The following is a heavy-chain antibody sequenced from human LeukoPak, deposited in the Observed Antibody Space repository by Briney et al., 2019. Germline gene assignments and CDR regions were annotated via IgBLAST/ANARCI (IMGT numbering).Heavy chain of an antibody. CDR3: ASAYCGGECYSGGNWFDP. CDR2: IIPIFGTA. D-gene: IGHD2-21*01. J-gene: IGHJ5*02. V-gene: IGHV1-69*05. CDR1: GGTFSSYA. Sequence: GASVKVSCKASGGTFSSYAISWVRQAPRQGLEWMGGIIPIFGTANYAQKFQGRVTITTDESTSTAYMELSSLRSEDTAVYYCASAYCGGECYSGGNWFDPWGQGTLVTVSS.